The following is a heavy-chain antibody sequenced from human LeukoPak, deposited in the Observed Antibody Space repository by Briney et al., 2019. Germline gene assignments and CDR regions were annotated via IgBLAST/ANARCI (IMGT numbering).Heavy chain of an antibody. CDR1: GGSISSGGYY. J-gene: IGHJ4*02. Sequence: SETLSLTRTVSGGSISSGGYYWSWIRQPPGKGLEWIGYIYHSGSTYYNPSLKSRVTISVDRSKNQFSLKLSSVTAADTAVYYCARSGPWDYSNYGLDYWGQGTLVTVSS. CDR3: ARSGPWDYSNYGLDY. V-gene: IGHV4-30-2*01. CDR2: IYHSGST. D-gene: IGHD4-11*01.